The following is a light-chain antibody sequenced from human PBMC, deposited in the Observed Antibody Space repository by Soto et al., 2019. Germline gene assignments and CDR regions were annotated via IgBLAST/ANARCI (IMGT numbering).Light chain of an antibody. CDR2: AAS. V-gene: IGKV1-39*01. Sequence: IQMTQSPSSLSASVGDRVIITCRSDHSINNYLNWYQQRPGKVPKLLIYAASTLQSGGPSRFSGSGSGRVFTLTINSLQPEDFATYYCQQSYSTLGTFGRGTRVEI. CDR3: QQSYSTLGT. CDR1: HSINNY. J-gene: IGKJ2*01.